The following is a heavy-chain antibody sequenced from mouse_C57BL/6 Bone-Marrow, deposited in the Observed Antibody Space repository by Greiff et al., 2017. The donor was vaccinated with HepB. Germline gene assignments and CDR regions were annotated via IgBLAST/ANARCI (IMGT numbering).Heavy chain of an antibody. Sequence: EVQLVDSGGGLVQSGRSLRLSCATSGSTFSDFYMEWVRQAPGKGLEWIAASRNKANDYTTEYSASVKGRFIVSRDTYQSILYLQMNALRAEDTAMYYCARDVYDGYYPAWFAYWGQGTLVTVSA. J-gene: IGHJ3*01. V-gene: IGHV7-1*01. CDR2: SRNKANDYTT. CDR1: GSTFSDFY. D-gene: IGHD2-3*01. CDR3: ARDVYDGYYPAWFAY.